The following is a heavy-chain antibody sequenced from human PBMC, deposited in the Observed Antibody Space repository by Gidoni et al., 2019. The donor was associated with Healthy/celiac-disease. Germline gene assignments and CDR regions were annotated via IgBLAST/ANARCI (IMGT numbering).Heavy chain of an antibody. CDR1: GFTFSGSA. V-gene: IGHV3-73*02. Sequence: EVQLVESGGGLVQPGGSLKLSCAASGFTFSGSAMPWVRQASGKGLEWVGRSRSKANSYATAYAASVKGRFTISRDDSKNTAYLQMNSLKTEDTAVYYCTRHGGATPDYWGQGTLVTVSS. CDR2: SRSKANSYAT. CDR3: TRHGGATPDY. D-gene: IGHD2-15*01. J-gene: IGHJ4*02.